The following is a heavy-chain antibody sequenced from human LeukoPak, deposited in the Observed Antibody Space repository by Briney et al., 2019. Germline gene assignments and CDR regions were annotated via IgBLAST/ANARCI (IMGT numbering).Heavy chain of an antibody. D-gene: IGHD3-10*01. J-gene: IGHJ5*02. CDR3: AREPGMYYYGSEYNWFDP. CDR2: IIPIFGTA. Sequence: SVKVSCKASGGTFSSYAISWVRQAPGQGLEWMGGIIPIFGTANYVQKFQGRVTITADESTSTAYMELSSLRSEDTAVYYCAREPGMYYYGSEYNWFDPWGQGTLVTVSS. CDR1: GGTFSSYA. V-gene: IGHV1-69*01.